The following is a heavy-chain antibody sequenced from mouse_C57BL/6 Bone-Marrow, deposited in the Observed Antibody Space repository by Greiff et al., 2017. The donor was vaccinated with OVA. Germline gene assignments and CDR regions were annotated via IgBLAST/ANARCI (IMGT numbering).Heavy chain of an antibody. J-gene: IGHJ1*03. V-gene: IGHV1-69*01. Sequence: QVQLQQPGAELVMPGASVKLSCKASGYTFTSYWMHWVKQRPGQGLEWIGEIDPSDSYTNYNQKFKGKSTLTVDKSSSTAYMQLSSLTSEDSAVYYCARSNLCGYFDVWGTGTTVTVSS. CDR2: IDPSDSYT. CDR3: ARSNLCGYFDV. CDR1: GYTFTSYW.